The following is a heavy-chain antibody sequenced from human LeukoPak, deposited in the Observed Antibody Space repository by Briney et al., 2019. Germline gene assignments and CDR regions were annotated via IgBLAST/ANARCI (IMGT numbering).Heavy chain of an antibody. CDR1: GVSISSYY. J-gene: IGHJ3*02. CDR3: ARDQAIFAAFDI. V-gene: IGHV4-59*01. CDR2: IYYSGST. D-gene: IGHD3-3*01. Sequence: SETLSLTCTVSGVSISSYYWSWIRQPPGKGLEWIGYIYYSGSTNYNPSLKSRVTISVDTSKNQFSLKLSSVTAADTAVYYCARDQAIFAAFDIWGQGTMVTVSS.